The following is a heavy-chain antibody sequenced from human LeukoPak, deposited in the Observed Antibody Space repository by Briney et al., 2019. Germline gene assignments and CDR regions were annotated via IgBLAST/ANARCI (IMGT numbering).Heavy chain of an antibody. CDR1: GDSITDS. Sequence: SETLSLTCSVSGDSITDSWSWIRQTPGKGLECIGYIYYNGDTHYNPSLNIRLSMSVDTPKKQFSLNLRSVTAADTAVYYCVRGPYGSSISNWFDPWGQGLLVTVSS. V-gene: IGHV4-59*01. CDR2: IYYNGDT. CDR3: VRGPYGSSISNWFDP. J-gene: IGHJ5*02. D-gene: IGHD3-10*01.